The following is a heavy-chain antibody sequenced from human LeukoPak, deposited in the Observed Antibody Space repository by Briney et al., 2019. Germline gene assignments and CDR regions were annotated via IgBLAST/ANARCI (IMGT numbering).Heavy chain of an antibody. CDR2: IDKKTKNYET. D-gene: IGHD1-26*01. Sequence: GGSLRLSCAASGFTFSDCSIHWVRQASGKGLEWVGLIDKKTKNYETAYAASVRGRFTISRDDSQNTAYLQMYSLETEDTALYYCTRDAGTYNWLDPWGQGTLVTVSS. V-gene: IGHV3-73*01. J-gene: IGHJ5*02. CDR1: GFTFSDCS. CDR3: TRDAGTYNWLDP.